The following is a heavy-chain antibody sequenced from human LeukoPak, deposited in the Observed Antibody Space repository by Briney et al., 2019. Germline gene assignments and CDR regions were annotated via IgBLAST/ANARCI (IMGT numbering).Heavy chain of an antibody. CDR1: GYTFTSYG. V-gene: IGHV1-2*04. CDR2: INPNSGGT. Sequence: EASVKVPCKASGYTFTSYGISWVRQAPGQGLEWMGWINPNSGGTNYAQKFQGWVTMTRDTSISTAHMELSRLRSDDTAVYYCARVPGGYSGRGYYFDYWGQGTLVTVSS. J-gene: IGHJ4*02. D-gene: IGHD5-12*01. CDR3: ARVPGGYSGRGYYFDY.